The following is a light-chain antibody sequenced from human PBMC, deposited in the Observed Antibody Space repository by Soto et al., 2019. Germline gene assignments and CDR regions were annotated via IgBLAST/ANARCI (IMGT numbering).Light chain of an antibody. CDR2: AAS. V-gene: IGKV1-6*01. CDR3: LQDYNYPRT. J-gene: IGKJ1*01. Sequence: AIQMTQSPSALSASVGDRVTITCRASEDITIDLGWYQQKPGKAPNLLIHAASTLQNGVPSRFSGSGSGTEFTLTISSLQAEDFSTYYCLQDYNYPRTFGPGTKVEMK. CDR1: EDITID.